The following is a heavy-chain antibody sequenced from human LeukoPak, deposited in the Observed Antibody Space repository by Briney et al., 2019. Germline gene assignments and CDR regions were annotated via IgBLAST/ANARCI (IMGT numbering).Heavy chain of an antibody. CDR2: IYYSGST. J-gene: IGHJ4*02. Sequence: SETLSLTCTVSGGSISSYYWSWIRPPPGEGLEWIGYIYYSGSTNYNPSLKSRVTISVATSKNQFSLKLSAVTAADTAVYYCARGVAPWPIDCVDYWGQGTLVTVSS. D-gene: IGHD2-21*02. CDR1: GGSISSYY. CDR3: ARGVAPWPIDCVDY. V-gene: IGHV4-59*01.